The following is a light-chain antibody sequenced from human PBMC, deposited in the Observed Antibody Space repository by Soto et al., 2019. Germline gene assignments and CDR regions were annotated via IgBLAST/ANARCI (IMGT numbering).Light chain of an antibody. Sequence: QSALTQPASVSGSPGQSITISCTGTSSDVADYQYVSWYQQHPGKAPKLMIYEVANRPSGVSNRFSGSKSGNTASLTISGLQAEDEADYFCSSYISSSTLVVFGGGTKLTVL. J-gene: IGLJ3*02. V-gene: IGLV2-14*01. CDR3: SSYISSSTLVV. CDR1: SSDVADYQY. CDR2: EVA.